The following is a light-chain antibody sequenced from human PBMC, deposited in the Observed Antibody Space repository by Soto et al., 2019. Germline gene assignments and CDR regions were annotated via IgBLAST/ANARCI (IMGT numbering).Light chain of an antibody. Sequence: DVPMTQSPSSVSASVGDRVTITCRASQDISRWLAWYQQKLGKAPKILIYGASNLQSEVPSRFSGSGSGTDFTLTISSLQPEEFATYYCQQATRFPVSFGGGPKVEIK. J-gene: IGKJ4*01. CDR3: QQATRFPVS. CDR2: GAS. V-gene: IGKV1-12*01. CDR1: QDISRW.